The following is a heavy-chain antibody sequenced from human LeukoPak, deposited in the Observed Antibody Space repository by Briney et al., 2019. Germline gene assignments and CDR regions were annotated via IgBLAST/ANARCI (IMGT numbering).Heavy chain of an antibody. CDR2: ISGSGGST. CDR3: AKGSSVTIPPDYFDY. Sequence: GGSLRLSCAASGFTFSSYAMSWVRQAPGKGLEWVSAISGSGGSTYYADSVKGRFTISRDNSKNTLYLQMNSLSAEDAAVYYCAKGSSVTIPPDYFDYWGQGTLVTVSS. CDR1: GFTFSSYA. J-gene: IGHJ4*02. D-gene: IGHD3-3*01. V-gene: IGHV3-23*01.